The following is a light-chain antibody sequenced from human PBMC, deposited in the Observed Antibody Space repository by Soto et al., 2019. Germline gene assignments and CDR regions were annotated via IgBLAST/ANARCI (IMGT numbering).Light chain of an antibody. J-gene: IGLJ3*02. CDR3: QSYDSSLSGVV. CDR2: GNS. Sequence: QSVLTQPPSVSGAPGQRVTISCTGGSSNIGAGYDVHWYQQLPGAAPKLLIFGNSNRRPGVPDRFSGSKSGTSASLAITGLLAEDEADYYCQSYDSSLSGVVFGGGTKRPS. V-gene: IGLV1-40*01. CDR1: SSNIGAGYD.